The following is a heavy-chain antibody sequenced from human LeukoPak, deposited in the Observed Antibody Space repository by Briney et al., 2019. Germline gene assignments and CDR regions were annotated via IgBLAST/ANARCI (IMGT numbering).Heavy chain of an antibody. V-gene: IGHV4-34*01. D-gene: IGHD1-20*01. CDR3: ARGGTKRNNWNDRFDY. CDR2: INHSGST. J-gene: IGHJ4*02. CDR1: GESFSGYY. Sequence: SETLSLTCAVYGESFSGYYWSWIRQPPGKGLEWIGEINHSGSTNYNPSLKSRVTISVDTSKNQFSLKLSSVTAADTAVYYCARGGTKRNNWNDRFDYWGQGTLVTVSS.